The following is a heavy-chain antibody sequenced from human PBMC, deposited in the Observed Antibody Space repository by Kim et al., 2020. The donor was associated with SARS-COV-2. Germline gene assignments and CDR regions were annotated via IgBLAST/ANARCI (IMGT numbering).Heavy chain of an antibody. CDR1: GGTFSSYA. CDR2: IIPIFGTA. Sequence: SVKVSCKASGGTFSSYAISWVRHAPGQGLEWMGGIIPIFGTANYAQKFQGRVTITADESTSTAYMELSSLRSEDTAVYYCASGRIVATTPYYYYYYYMDVWGKGTTVTVSS. D-gene: IGHD5-12*01. V-gene: IGHV1-69*13. CDR3: ASGRIVATTPYYYYYYYMDV. J-gene: IGHJ6*03.